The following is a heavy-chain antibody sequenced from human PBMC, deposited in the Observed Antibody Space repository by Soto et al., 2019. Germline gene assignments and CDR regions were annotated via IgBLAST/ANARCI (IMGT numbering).Heavy chain of an antibody. CDR3: ERDLSYGSRTNNWFGP. V-gene: IGHV4-59*01. Sequence: PSETLSLTCSVSSASIGSYFWSWIRQPPGKGLEWIGNIHYSGNTNINPSLRSRVTMSADTSRNQFSLKLSSVTAADTAVYFCERDLSYGSRTNNWFGPWGQGTLVTVSS. CDR2: IHYSGNT. J-gene: IGHJ5*02. CDR1: SASIGSYF. D-gene: IGHD3-10*01.